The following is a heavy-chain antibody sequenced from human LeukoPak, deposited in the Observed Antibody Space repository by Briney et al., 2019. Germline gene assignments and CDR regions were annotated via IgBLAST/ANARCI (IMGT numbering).Heavy chain of an antibody. Sequence: GGSLRLSCAASGLTFSNYAMSWVRQAPEKGLEWVSAISSNAGSAYYADSVKGRFTISRDNSKSTLYLQMDSLRAEDTAVYYCARAPFSTVTITRFDFWGQGTLVTVSS. CDR3: ARAPFSTVTITRFDF. D-gene: IGHD4-17*01. CDR2: ISSNAGSA. V-gene: IGHV3-23*01. CDR1: GLTFSNYA. J-gene: IGHJ4*02.